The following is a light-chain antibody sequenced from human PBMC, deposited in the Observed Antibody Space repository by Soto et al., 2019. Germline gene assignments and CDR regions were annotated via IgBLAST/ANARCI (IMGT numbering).Light chain of an antibody. V-gene: IGLV2-14*02. J-gene: IGLJ2*01. CDR3: SSYTSSSTLV. CDR1: SSDVGNYNF. Sequence: QSVLTQPASVSGSPGQSITISCTGSSSDVGNYNFVSWYQQHPGKAPKLMIYEGSKRPSGVSSRFSGSKSGNTASLTISGLQAEDEADYYCSSYTSSSTLVFGGGTKLTVL. CDR2: EGS.